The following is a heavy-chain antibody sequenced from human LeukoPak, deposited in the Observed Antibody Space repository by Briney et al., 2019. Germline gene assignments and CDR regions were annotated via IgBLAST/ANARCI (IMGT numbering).Heavy chain of an antibody. CDR2: ISSSSSTI. J-gene: IGHJ6*03. CDR1: GFIFDDYA. V-gene: IGHV3-48*01. D-gene: IGHD2-21*02. CDR3: VRASHIVVVTAIPQGYYYYMDV. Sequence: GGSLRLSCAASGFIFDDYAMNWVRQAPGKGLEWVSYISSSSSTIYYADSLKGRFTISRDNAKSSLYLQMNSLRAEDTAVYYCVRASHIVVVTAIPQGYYYYMDVWGKGTTVTVSS.